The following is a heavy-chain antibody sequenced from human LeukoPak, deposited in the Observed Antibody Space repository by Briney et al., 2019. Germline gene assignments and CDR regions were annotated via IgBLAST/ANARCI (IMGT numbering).Heavy chain of an antibody. CDR3: AKQGVNSYFDY. V-gene: IGHV3-23*01. D-gene: IGHD4-23*01. Sequence: GGSLRLSCAASGFTFSSYWMSWVRQAPGKGLEWVSAISGSGGSTYYADSVKGRFTISRDNSKNMLYLQMNSLRAEDTAVYYCAKQGVNSYFDYWGQGTLVTVSS. J-gene: IGHJ4*02. CDR2: ISGSGGST. CDR1: GFTFSSYW.